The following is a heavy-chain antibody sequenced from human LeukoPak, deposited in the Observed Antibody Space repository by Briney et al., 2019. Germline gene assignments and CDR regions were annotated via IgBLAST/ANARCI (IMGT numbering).Heavy chain of an antibody. D-gene: IGHD6-13*01. V-gene: IGHV1-69*04. CDR3: ARVVAAAGLDY. Sequence: GASVKVSCKASGGTFSSYAISWVRQAPGQGLEWMGRIIPIFGIANYAQKFQGRVTITADKSTSTAYMELSSLRSEDTAVYYCARVVAAAGLDYWGQGTLDTVSS. CDR1: GGTFSSYA. CDR2: IIPIFGIA. J-gene: IGHJ4*02.